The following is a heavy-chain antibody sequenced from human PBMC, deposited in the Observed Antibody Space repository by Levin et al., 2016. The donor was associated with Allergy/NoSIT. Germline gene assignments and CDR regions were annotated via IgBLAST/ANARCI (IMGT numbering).Heavy chain of an antibody. J-gene: IGHJ6*02. CDR1: GYTFTGYY. CDR2: INPNSGGT. V-gene: IGHV1-2*04. D-gene: IGHD3-22*01. CDR3: ARGLKEGDSSGYYYYYYGMDV. Sequence: ASVKVSCKASGYTFTGYYMHWVRQAPGQGLEWMGWINPNSGGTNYAQKFQGWVTMTRDTSISTAYMELSRLRSDDTAVYYCARGLKEGDSSGYYYYYYGMDVWGQGTTVTVSS.